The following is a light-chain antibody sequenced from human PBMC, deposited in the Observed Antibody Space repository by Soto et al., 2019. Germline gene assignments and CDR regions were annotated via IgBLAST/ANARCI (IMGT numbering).Light chain of an antibody. V-gene: IGLV1-47*02. CDR2: SNN. Sequence: QSVLTQPPSASGTAGQRVTISCSGSSSNIGSNYVYWYQQLPGTAPKLLIYSNNQRPSGVPDRFSGSKSGTSASLAISGLRSEDEADYYCAAWDDSLSGWVFGTGTKVTVL. CDR3: AAWDDSLSGWV. CDR1: SSNIGSNY. J-gene: IGLJ1*01.